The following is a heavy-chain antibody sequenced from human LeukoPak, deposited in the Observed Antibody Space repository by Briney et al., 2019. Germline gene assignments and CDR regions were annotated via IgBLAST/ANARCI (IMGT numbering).Heavy chain of an antibody. CDR2: ISGSGGST. J-gene: IGHJ4*02. CDR1: GFTFSSYA. D-gene: IGHD3-16*02. V-gene: IGHV3-23*01. CDR3: AKTTSASVGEFSFELGIFDY. Sequence: GGSLRLSCAASGFTFSSYAMSWVRQAPGKGLEWVSAISGSGGSTYYADSVKGRFTISRDNSKNTLYLQMNSLRAEDTAVYYCAKTTSASVGEFSFELGIFDYWGQGTLVTVSS.